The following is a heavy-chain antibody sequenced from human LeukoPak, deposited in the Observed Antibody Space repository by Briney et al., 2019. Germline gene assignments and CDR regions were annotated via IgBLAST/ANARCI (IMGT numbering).Heavy chain of an antibody. CDR3: ARGVGFRYSSSWYWFDP. J-gene: IGHJ5*02. CDR2: INHSGST. V-gene: IGHV4-34*01. CDR1: GGSFSGYY. Sequence: SETLSLTCAVYGGSFSGYYWSWIRQLPGKGLEWIGEINHSGSTNYNPSLKSRVTISVDTSKNQFSLKLSSVTAADTAVYYCARGVGFRYSSSWYWFDPWGQGTLVTVSS. D-gene: IGHD6-13*01.